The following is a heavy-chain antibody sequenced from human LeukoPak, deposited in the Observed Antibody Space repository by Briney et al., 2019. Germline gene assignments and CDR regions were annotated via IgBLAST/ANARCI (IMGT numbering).Heavy chain of an antibody. CDR2: IWYDGSNK. CDR3: ARDSEGGDCYFDY. D-gene: IGHD2-21*02. J-gene: IGHJ4*02. V-gene: IGHV3-33*01. Sequence: GGSLRISCAASGFTFSSYGMHGVRQAPGKGLEWVAVIWYDGSNKYYADSVKGRFTISRDNSKNALYLQMNSLRAEDTAVYYCARDSEGGDCYFDYWGQGTLVTVSS. CDR1: GFTFSSYG.